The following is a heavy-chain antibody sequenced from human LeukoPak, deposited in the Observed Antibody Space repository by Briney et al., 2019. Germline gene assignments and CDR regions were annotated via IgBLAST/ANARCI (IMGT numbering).Heavy chain of an antibody. J-gene: IGHJ4*02. CDR1: GYSISSAYY. CDR3: ARDPGHSGYDFAFDY. CDR2: IYHSGST. Sequence: SQTLSLTCAVSGYSISSAYYWGWIRQPPGNGLDWIGSIYHSGSTYYHPSLKSRLTISVDTSKHQFSLKLSSVTAADTAVYYCARDPGHSGYDFAFDYWGQGTLVTVSS. D-gene: IGHD5-12*01. V-gene: IGHV4-38-2*02.